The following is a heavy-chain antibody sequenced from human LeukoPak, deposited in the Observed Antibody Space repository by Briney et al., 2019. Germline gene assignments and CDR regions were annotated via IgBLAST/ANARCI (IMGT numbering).Heavy chain of an antibody. CDR3: ARAPGNSGGYYFDY. CDR1: GGSISGGGYS. CDR2: IYHSGST. J-gene: IGHJ4*02. D-gene: IGHD2-15*01. Sequence: SETLSLTCAVSGGSISGGGYSWSWIRRPPGEDLEWIGYIYHSGSTSYNPSLQSRVTISIDRSKNQFSLKLSSVTAADAAVYYCARAPGNSGGYYFDYWGQGTLVTVSS. V-gene: IGHV4-30-2*01.